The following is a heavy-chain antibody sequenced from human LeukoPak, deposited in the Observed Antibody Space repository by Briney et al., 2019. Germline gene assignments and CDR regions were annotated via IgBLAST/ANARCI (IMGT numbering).Heavy chain of an antibody. CDR2: IKPSGGDT. D-gene: IGHD2-15*01. Sequence: GASVKVSCKASGYTFLNYWIQWVRQAPGQGLEWMGMIKPSGGDTTYAQKFQGRVTMTRDTSTNTVHMEVYSLRSEDTAVYYCARGRGCSGGSCNRLNWFDPWGQGTLVTVSS. V-gene: IGHV1-46*01. CDR1: GYTFLNYW. CDR3: ARGRGCSGGSCNRLNWFDP. J-gene: IGHJ5*02.